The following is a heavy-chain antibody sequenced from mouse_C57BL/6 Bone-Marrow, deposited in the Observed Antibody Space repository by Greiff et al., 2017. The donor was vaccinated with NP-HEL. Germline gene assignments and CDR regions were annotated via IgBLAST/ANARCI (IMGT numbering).Heavy chain of an antibody. Sequence: QVQLKESGPGLVAPSPSLSITCTVSGFSLTSYAISWVRQPPGKGLEWLGVIWTGGGTTYNSALKSRLSISKDNSKSQVCLKMNRQQTDDTARYDWASGRSYWYFDVWGTGTTVTVSS. CDR2: IWTGGGT. CDR3: ASGRSYWYFDV. V-gene: IGHV2-9-1*01. D-gene: IGHD1-1*01. CDR1: GFSLTSYA. J-gene: IGHJ1*03.